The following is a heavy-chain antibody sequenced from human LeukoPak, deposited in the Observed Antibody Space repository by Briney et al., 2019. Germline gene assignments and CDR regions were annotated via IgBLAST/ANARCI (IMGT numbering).Heavy chain of an antibody. CDR2: ISSSSSYI. V-gene: IGHV3-21*01. CDR1: GFTFSSYS. D-gene: IGHD6-19*01. J-gene: IGHJ4*02. Sequence: GSLRLSCAASGFTFSSYSMNWVRQAPGKGLEWVSSISSSSSYIYYADSVKGRFTISRDNAKNSLYLQMNSLRAEDTAVYYCARIRPDSSGWNFDYWGQGTLVTVSS. CDR3: ARIRPDSSGWNFDY.